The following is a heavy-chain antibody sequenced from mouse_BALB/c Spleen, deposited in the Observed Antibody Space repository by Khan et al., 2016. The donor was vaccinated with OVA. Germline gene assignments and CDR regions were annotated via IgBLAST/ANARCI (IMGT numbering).Heavy chain of an antibody. J-gene: IGHJ4*01. V-gene: IGHV2-9*02. CDR1: GFSLTSYG. CDR2: IWAGGST. CDR3: AGDGVRFYYAMDR. D-gene: IGHD2-5*01. Sequence: QVQLKESGPGLVAPSQSLSITCTVSGFSLTSYGVHWVRQPPGKGLEWLGVIWAGGSTNYNSALMSRLSISKVNSKGQVFLKMNSLQTDDTAMYYCAGDGVRFYYAMDRWGQGTSVTVSS.